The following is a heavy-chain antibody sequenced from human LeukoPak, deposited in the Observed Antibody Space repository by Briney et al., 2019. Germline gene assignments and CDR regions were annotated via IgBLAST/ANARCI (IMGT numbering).Heavy chain of an antibody. J-gene: IGHJ5*02. CDR3: ARHSGVTTVTTGWFDP. D-gene: IGHD4-17*01. CDR2: IYPGDSHT. Sequence: GEPLKISCKGSGYTFTSNWIGWVRQIPGKGLEWRGIIYPGDSHTRYSPSFQGQVNISADKYISPAYLQWSSLKASDTAMYYCARHSGVTTVTTGWFDPWGQGPLVTVSS. CDR1: GYTFTSNW. V-gene: IGHV5-51*01.